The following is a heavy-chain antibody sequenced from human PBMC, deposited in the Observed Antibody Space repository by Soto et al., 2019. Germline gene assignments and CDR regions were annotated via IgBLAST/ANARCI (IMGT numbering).Heavy chain of an antibody. J-gene: IGHJ3*01. CDR1: GDSISSPKW. Sequence: QVQLQESGPGLVKPSGTLSLTCAVSGDSISSPKWWTWVRQPPGKGLEWIGDLLHSGTTNYNPSLMSRGTLSVCKPQTPFSLTLTSVTPAHPIIYYCAYITAGYRHDVWGQGPAVTVSS. V-gene: IGHV4-4*02. D-gene: IGHD3-16*02. CDR3: AYITAGYRHDV. CDR2: LLHSGTT.